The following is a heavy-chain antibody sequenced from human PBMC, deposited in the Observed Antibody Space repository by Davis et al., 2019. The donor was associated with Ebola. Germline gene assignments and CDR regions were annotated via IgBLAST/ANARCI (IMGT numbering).Heavy chain of an antibody. J-gene: IGHJ4*02. D-gene: IGHD3-10*01. V-gene: IGHV3-74*01. CDR1: GFTFSSYW. CDR3: AKDGLLVQGVT. Sequence: GESLKISCAASGFTFSSYWMHWVRQAPGKGLVWVSRINSDGSSTYYADSVKGRFTISRDNSKNTLYLQMSSLRAEGTAVYYCAKDGLLVQGVTWGQGTLVTVSS. CDR2: INSDGSST.